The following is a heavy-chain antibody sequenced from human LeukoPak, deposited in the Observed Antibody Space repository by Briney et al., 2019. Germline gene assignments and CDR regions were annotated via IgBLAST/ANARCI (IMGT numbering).Heavy chain of an antibody. CDR1: GFTFGDHY. D-gene: IGHD2-2*01. Sequence: GRSLRLSCAASGFTFGDHYMDWVRQAPGKGLEWVSRTKNKANRYTTQYAASVKGRFTVSRDDSKNSLSLQMNNLETEDTAVYYCARDASASLDYWGQGTLVTVSS. CDR3: ARDASASLDY. V-gene: IGHV3-72*01. J-gene: IGHJ4*02. CDR2: TKNKANRYTT.